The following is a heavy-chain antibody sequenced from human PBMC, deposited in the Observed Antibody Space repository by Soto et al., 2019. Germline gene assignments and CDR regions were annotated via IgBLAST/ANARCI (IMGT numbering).Heavy chain of an antibody. J-gene: IGHJ4*02. CDR2: INPGGGST. V-gene: IGHV1-46*04. CDR3: TRERGSGSL. CDR1: GYTFTNYY. D-gene: IGHD6-19*01. Sequence: GASVKVSCKASGYTFTNYYMHWVRQAPGQGLEWMGIINPGGGSTNYADSVKGRFTISRDNSKNTLYLQMNSLKAEDTAVYYCTRERGSGSLWGQGTLVTVS.